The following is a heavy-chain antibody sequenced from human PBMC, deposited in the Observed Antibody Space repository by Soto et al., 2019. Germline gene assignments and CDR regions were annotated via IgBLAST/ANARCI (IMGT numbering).Heavy chain of an antibody. J-gene: IGHJ5*02. CDR3: AHTADTAMPYNWFDP. D-gene: IGHD5-18*01. V-gene: IGHV2-5*01. Sequence: QITLKESGPTLVKPTQTLTLTCTFSGFSLSTSGVGVGWIRQPPGKALEWLALIYWNDDKRYSPSLKSRLTIAKYTPKNQVVLTMTNMDPVDTATYYCAHTADTAMPYNWFDPWGQGTLVTVSS. CDR2: IYWNDDK. CDR1: GFSLSTSGVG.